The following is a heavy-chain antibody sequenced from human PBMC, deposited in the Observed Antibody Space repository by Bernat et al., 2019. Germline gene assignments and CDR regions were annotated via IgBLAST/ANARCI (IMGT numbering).Heavy chain of an antibody. J-gene: IGHJ4*02. CDR1: GFTFSSYG. CDR2: IRYDGSNK. Sequence: QVQLVESGGGVVQPGGSLRLSCAASGFTFSSYGMHWVRQAPGKGLEWVAFIRYDGSNKYYADSVKGRFTISRDNSKNTLYLQMNSLRAEDTAVYYCAQKDCSGGSCYFDYWGQGTLVTVPS. V-gene: IGHV3-30*02. CDR3: AQKDCSGGSCYFDY. D-gene: IGHD2-15*01.